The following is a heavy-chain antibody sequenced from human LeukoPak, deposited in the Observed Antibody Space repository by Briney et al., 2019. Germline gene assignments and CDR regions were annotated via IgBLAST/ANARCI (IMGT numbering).Heavy chain of an antibody. CDR1: GGTFSSYA. D-gene: IGHD2-15*01. CDR2: IIPIFGTA. CDR3: ARHSGYCSGGSCYSTYFYYMDV. J-gene: IGHJ6*03. Sequence: SVKVSCKASGGTFSSYAISWVRQAPGQGLEWMGGIIPIFGTANYAQKFQGRVTITTDESTCAAYMELSSLRSEDTAVYYCARHSGYCSGGSCYSTYFYYMDVWGKGTTVTVSS. V-gene: IGHV1-69*05.